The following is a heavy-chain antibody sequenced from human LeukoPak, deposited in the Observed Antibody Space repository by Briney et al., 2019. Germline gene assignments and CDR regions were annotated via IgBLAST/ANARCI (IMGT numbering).Heavy chain of an antibody. CDR2: IKQDGSEK. Sequence: GGSLRLSCAASGFTFSSYWMSWVRQAPGKGLEWVANIKQDGSEKYYVDSVKGRFTISRDNAKNSLYLQMNSLRAEDTAVYYCARLKEIVPAAIVWFDPWGQGTLVTVPS. V-gene: IGHV3-7*01. D-gene: IGHD2-2*02. CDR3: ARLKEIVPAAIVWFDP. CDR1: GFTFSSYW. J-gene: IGHJ5*02.